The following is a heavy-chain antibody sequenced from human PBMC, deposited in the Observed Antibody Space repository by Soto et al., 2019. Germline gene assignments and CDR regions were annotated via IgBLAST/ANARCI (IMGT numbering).Heavy chain of an antibody. Sequence: QVQLVQSGAEVKKPGASVKVSCTASGYTFTGYYMHWVRQAPGQGLEWMGWINPNSGGINYAQKIQGRDTMTRDTSISTAYMELSRLRSDDTAVYYCARVQGIRSLTTDYWGQGTLVTVSS. J-gene: IGHJ4*02. CDR1: GYTFTGYY. CDR3: ARVQGIRSLTTDY. V-gene: IGHV1-2*02. D-gene: IGHD5-18*01. CDR2: INPNSGGI.